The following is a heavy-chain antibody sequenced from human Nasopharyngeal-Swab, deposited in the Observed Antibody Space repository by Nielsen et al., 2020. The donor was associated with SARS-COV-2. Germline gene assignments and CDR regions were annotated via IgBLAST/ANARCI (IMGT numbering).Heavy chain of an antibody. D-gene: IGHD3-3*01. V-gene: IGHV4-59*01. Sequence: RQAPGKGLEWLGYIYYSGSTNYNPSLKSRVTISVDTSKNQFSLKLSSVTAADTAVYYCARATWSGYSLGWFDHWGQGTLVTVSS. J-gene: IGHJ5*02. CDR3: ARATWSGYSLGWFDH. CDR2: IYYSGST.